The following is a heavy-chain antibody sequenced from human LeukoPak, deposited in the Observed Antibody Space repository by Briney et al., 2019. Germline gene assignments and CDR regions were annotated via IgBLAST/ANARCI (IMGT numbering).Heavy chain of an antibody. V-gene: IGHV3-72*01. J-gene: IGHJ4*02. CDR1: GFSFSDYY. CDR2: IRNKANHHTT. CDR3: ARGSYSGFGVDY. Sequence: HPGGSLRLSCAASGFSFSDYYMDWVRQAPGKGLEWVGRIRNKANHHTTEYAASVKGRFTISRDDSKNSLYLQMKSLKTEDTAVYYCARGSYSGFGVDYWGQGTLVTVSS. D-gene: IGHD5-12*01.